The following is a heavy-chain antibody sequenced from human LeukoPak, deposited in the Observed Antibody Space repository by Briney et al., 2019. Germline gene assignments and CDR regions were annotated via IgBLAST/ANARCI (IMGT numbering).Heavy chain of an antibody. CDR2: INPSGGST. CDR1: GYTFTSYY. J-gene: IGHJ5*02. D-gene: IGHD6-6*01. V-gene: IGHV1-46*01. CDR3: ARGPQSIAARYRWFDP. Sequence: GASVKVSCKASGYTFTSYYMHWVRQAPGQGLEWMGIINPSGGSTSYAQKFQGRVTMTRDTSTSTVYMELSSLRSEDTAVYYCARGPQSIAARYRWFDPWGHGTLVTVSS.